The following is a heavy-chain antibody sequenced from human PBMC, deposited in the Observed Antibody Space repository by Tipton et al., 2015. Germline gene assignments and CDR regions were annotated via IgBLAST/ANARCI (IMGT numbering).Heavy chain of an antibody. J-gene: IGHJ4*02. Sequence: GSLRLSCSAAGFTLSRYAMNWVRQAPGKGLEYVSAITTNGYSTYYADSVRGRFTISRDNSKNTLYLQMNSLRAEDTAVYYCANQPSYDFWSGYYRDYWGQGTLVTVSS. CDR3: ANQPSYDFWSGYYRDY. CDR1: GFTLSRYA. V-gene: IGHV3-64*04. CDR2: ITTNGYST. D-gene: IGHD3-3*01.